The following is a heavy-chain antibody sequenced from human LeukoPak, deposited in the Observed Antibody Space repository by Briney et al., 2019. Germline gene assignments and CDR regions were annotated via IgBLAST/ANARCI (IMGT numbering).Heavy chain of an antibody. CDR2: IKEDGSER. Sequence: GESLRLSCAASGFTFNTFWMSWVRQAPGKGLEWVATIKEDGSERYYVDSVKGRFTISRDNAKNPLYLQVNSLRAEDTAVYYCARTVATRSFDYWGQGTLVTVSS. V-gene: IGHV3-7*01. CDR3: ARTVATRSFDY. CDR1: GFTFNTFW. J-gene: IGHJ4*02. D-gene: IGHD5-12*01.